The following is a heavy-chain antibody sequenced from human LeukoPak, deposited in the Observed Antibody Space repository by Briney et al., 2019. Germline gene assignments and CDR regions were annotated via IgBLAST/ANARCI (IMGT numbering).Heavy chain of an antibody. Sequence: GGSLRLSCAASGFTFSSYSMKWVRQAPGKGPEWVSYIGTSSSTIFYADSVKGRFTISRDSAENSLYLQMNSLRAEDTAVYYCVRGRAFYYMDVWGKGTTVTVSS. D-gene: IGHD3-10*01. CDR1: GFTFSSYS. CDR3: VRGRAFYYMDV. V-gene: IGHV3-48*01. CDR2: IGTSSSTI. J-gene: IGHJ6*03.